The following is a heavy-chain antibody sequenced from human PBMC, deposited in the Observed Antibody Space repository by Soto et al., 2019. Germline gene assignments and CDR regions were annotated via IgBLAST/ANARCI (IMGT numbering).Heavy chain of an antibody. CDR2: IWYDGSNK. V-gene: IGHV3-33*01. Sequence: PGGSLRLSCAASGFTFSSYGMHWVRQAPGKGLEWVAVIWYDGSNKYYADSVKGRFTIPRDNSKNTLYLQMNSLRAEDTAVYYCARDLLRFTYYYYGMDVWGQGTTVTVSS. CDR1: GFTFSSYG. D-gene: IGHD3-3*01. CDR3: ARDLLRFTYYYYGMDV. J-gene: IGHJ6*02.